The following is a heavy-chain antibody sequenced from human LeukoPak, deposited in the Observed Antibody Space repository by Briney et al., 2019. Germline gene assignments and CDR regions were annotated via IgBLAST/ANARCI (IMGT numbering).Heavy chain of an antibody. CDR1: GFTFSSYA. Sequence: GGSLRLSCAASGFTFSSYAMHWVRQAPGKGLEWVSGISWNSGSIGYADSVKGRFTISRDNAKNSLYLQMNSLRAEDMALYYCAKGRERVAATGLDPWGQGTLVTVSS. V-gene: IGHV3-9*03. CDR3: AKGRERVAATGLDP. CDR2: ISWNSGSI. J-gene: IGHJ5*02. D-gene: IGHD2-15*01.